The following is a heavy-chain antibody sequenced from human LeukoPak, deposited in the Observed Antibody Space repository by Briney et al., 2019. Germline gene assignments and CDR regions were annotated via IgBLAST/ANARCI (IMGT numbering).Heavy chain of an antibody. CDR3: ARRDGYNPRVDY. J-gene: IGHJ4*02. CDR1: GGSISSGDYY. D-gene: IGHD5-24*01. CDR2: IYYSGST. Sequence: PSETLSLTCTVSGGSISSGDYYWSWIRQPPGKGLEWIGYIYYSGSTYYNPSLKSRVTISVDTSKNQFSLKLSSVTAADTDVYYCARRDGYNPRVDYWGQGTLVTVSS. V-gene: IGHV4-30-4*08.